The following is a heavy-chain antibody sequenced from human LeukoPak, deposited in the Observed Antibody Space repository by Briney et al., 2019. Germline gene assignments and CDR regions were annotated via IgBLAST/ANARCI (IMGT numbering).Heavy chain of an antibody. CDR1: GFTFSSYG. J-gene: IGHJ4*02. CDR2: ISGSGGST. CDR3: ARGAHGYSYGAEFDY. Sequence: GGTLRLSCAASGFTFSSYGMSWVRQAPGKGLEWVSAISGSGGSTYYADSVKGRFTISRDNSKNTPYLQMNSLRAEDTAVYYCARGAHGYSYGAEFDYWGQGTLVTVSS. D-gene: IGHD5-18*01. V-gene: IGHV3-23*01.